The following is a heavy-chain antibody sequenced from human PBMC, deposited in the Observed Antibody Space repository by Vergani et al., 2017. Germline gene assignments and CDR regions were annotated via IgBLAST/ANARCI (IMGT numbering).Heavy chain of an antibody. D-gene: IGHD2-21*02. Sequence: QVQLQQWGAGLLKPSETLSLTCAVYGGSFSGYDWNWIRQPPGKGLGWIGSIYYSGSTYYNPSLKSRVTISVDTSKNQFSLKLSSVTAADTAVYYCARHLAYCGGDCYPYYYGMDVWGQGTTVTVSS. CDR3: ARHLAYCGGDCYPYYYGMDV. V-gene: IGHV4-34*01. CDR2: IYYSGST. CDR1: GGSFSGYD. J-gene: IGHJ6*02.